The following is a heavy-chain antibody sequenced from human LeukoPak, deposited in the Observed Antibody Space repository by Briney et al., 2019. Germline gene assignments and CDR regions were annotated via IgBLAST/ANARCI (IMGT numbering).Heavy chain of an antibody. CDR3: ARVNAYSAGTFDY. J-gene: IGHJ4*02. V-gene: IGHV4-30-4*08. CDR2: IYYSGST. CDR1: GDSISSGDYY. Sequence: TPSQTLSLTCTVSGDSISSGDYYWSWIRQPPGKGLEWIGYIYYSGSTYYNPSLKSRVTISVDTSKNNFSLKLSSVTAADTAVYYCARVNAYSAGTFDYWGQGTLVTVSS. D-gene: IGHD2-21*01.